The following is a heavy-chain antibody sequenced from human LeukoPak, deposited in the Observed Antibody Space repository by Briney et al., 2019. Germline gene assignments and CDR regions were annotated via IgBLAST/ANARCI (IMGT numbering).Heavy chain of an antibody. Sequence: SETLSLTCAVYGGSFSGYYWSWIRQPPGKGLEWIGEINHSGSTNYNPSLKGRVTISVDTSKNQFSLKLSSVTAADTAVYYCARINTAYVVVVAARTFDYWGQGTLVTVSS. CDR1: GGSFSGYY. D-gene: IGHD2-15*01. CDR3: ARINTAYVVVVAARTFDY. J-gene: IGHJ4*02. CDR2: INHSGST. V-gene: IGHV4-34*01.